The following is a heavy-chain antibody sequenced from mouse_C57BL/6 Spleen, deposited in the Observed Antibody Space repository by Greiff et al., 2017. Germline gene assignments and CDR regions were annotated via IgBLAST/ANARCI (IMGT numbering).Heavy chain of an antibody. D-gene: IGHD2-1*01. CDR1: GFTFSDYG. J-gene: IGHJ4*01. Sequence: EVNVVESGGGLVKPGGSLKLSCAASGFTFSDYGMHWVRQAPEKGLEWVAYISSGSSTIYYADTVKGRFTISRDNAKNTLFLQMTSLRSEDTAMYYCARDYGNYDYYAMDYWGQGTSVTVSS. CDR2: ISSGSSTI. CDR3: ARDYGNYDYYAMDY. V-gene: IGHV5-17*01.